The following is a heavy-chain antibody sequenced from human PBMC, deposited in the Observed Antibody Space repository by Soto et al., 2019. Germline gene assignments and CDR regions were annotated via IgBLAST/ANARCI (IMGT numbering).Heavy chain of an antibody. J-gene: IGHJ4*02. CDR2: SSATGAGT. CDR1: GINLNNYC. D-gene: IGHD1-7*01. V-gene: IGHV3-23*01. CDR3: AKDRRAGGNYGFYSDF. Sequence: EVQLLESGGGLVQPGGSLRLPWAASGINLNNYCLNWGPQASRKGLEWVSISSATGAGTYYADSVKGRFTISKDNSKNTLYLQMTSLRADDTAVYYCAKDRRAGGNYGFYSDFWGQGALVIVSS.